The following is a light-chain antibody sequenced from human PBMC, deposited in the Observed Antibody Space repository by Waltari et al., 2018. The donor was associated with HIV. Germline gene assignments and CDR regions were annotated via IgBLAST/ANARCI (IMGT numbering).Light chain of an antibody. CDR3: QAWDSKTAYV. V-gene: IGLV3-1*01. CDR2: QDT. Sequence: SYDLTQPPSVYVSPGQTATITCPGDELGDKYACWYQQKPGQSPILVIYQDTKRPSGIPERFSGSISGNTATLTISGTQAMDEADYYCQAWDSKTAYVFGTGTKVTVL. J-gene: IGLJ1*01. CDR1: ELGDKY.